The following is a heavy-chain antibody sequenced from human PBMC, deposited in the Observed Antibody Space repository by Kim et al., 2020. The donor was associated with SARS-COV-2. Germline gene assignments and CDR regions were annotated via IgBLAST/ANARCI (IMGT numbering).Heavy chain of an antibody. Sequence: SVKVSCKASGGTFSSYAISWVRQAPGQGLEWMGGIIPIFGTANYAQKFQGRVTITADESTSTAYMELSSLRSEDTAVYYCARGGVLLWFGELFYYGIDVWGQGTTVTVSS. CDR2: IIPIFGTA. V-gene: IGHV1-69*13. CDR1: GGTFSSYA. D-gene: IGHD3-10*01. J-gene: IGHJ6*02. CDR3: ARGGVLLWFGELFYYGIDV.